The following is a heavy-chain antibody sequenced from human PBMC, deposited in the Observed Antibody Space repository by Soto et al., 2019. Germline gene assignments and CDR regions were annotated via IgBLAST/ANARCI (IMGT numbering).Heavy chain of an antibody. CDR3: ARGRRDISGWYDGCFDP. V-gene: IGHV3-30-3*01. Sequence: QVQLVESRGGVVQPGRSLRLSCAASGFTFSTYAMHWVRQAPGKGLEWVALISHDGSNKDYADSVKGRFTISREYSKSTLSLQMNSLRPEDTAVYFCARGRRDISGWYDGCFDPWGQGTLVTVSS. CDR2: ISHDGSNK. J-gene: IGHJ5*02. CDR1: GFTFSTYA. D-gene: IGHD6-19*01.